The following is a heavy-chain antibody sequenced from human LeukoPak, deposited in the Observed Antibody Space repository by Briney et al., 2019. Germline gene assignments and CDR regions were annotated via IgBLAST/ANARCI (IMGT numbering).Heavy chain of an antibody. CDR2: ISYDGSNK. CDR3: ASAGPYYDFWSGYPLDY. Sequence: GGSLRLSCAASGFTFSSYAMHWVRQAPGKGLEWVAVISYDGSNKYYADSVKGRFTTSRDNSKNTLYLQMNSLRAEDTAVYYCASAGPYYDFWSGYPLDYWGQGTLVTVSS. V-gene: IGHV3-30-3*01. J-gene: IGHJ4*02. D-gene: IGHD3-3*01. CDR1: GFTFSSYA.